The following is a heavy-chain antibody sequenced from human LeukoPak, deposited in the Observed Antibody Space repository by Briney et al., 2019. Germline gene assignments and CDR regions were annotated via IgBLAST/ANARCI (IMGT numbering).Heavy chain of an antibody. CDR1: GYSITSGYY. D-gene: IGHD4-11*01. CDR3: ARRYSNYFFDY. J-gene: IGHJ4*02. CDR2: IYHSGST. V-gene: IGHV4-38-2*01. Sequence: SETLSLTXGVSGYSITSGYYWAWMRQPPGKGLEWIGNIYHSGSTYYNPSLKSRVTISVDTSKNHFSLKLSSVTAADTAVYNCARRYSNYFFDYWGQGTLVTVSS.